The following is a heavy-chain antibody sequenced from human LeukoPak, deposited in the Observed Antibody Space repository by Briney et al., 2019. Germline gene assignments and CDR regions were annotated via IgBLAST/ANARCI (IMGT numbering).Heavy chain of an antibody. V-gene: IGHV3-23*01. J-gene: IGHJ4*02. CDR3: AKDLEGSGYDFDY. CDR1: GFTFCNYA. D-gene: IGHD5-12*01. Sequence: PGGSLRLSGAASGFTFCNYAMTWVRQAPGKGLEWVSTLAGSGGMTFNADSVKGRFTISRDNSKNTLYLQMTRLRTEDTAVYYCAKDLEGSGYDFDYWGQGTLVTVSS. CDR2: LAGSGGMT.